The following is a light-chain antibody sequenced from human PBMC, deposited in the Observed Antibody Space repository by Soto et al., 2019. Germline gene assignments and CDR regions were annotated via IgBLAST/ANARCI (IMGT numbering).Light chain of an antibody. Sequence: DIVMAQSPDSLAVSLGERATINCKSSQRILYSSNNRNYLAWYQQKPGQPPKLLIYWASTRESWVPDRFSGSGSGTEFTLTINRLQAEDVAVYYCQQYYTTLWTFGQGTKVEIK. J-gene: IGKJ1*01. CDR1: QRILYSSNNRNY. CDR2: WAS. CDR3: QQYYTTLWT. V-gene: IGKV4-1*01.